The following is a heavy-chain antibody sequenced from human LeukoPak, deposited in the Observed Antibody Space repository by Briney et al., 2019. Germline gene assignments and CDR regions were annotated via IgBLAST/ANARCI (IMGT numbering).Heavy chain of an antibody. CDR2: INPDSGVT. V-gene: IGHV1-2*02. D-gene: IGHD3-10*01. Sequence: ASVRVSCKASGYTFSDYYMHWVRQAPGQGLEWMGWINPDSGVTNHAQKFEGRVTMTRDTSISTVYMELSRLRSDDTAVYYCARAMVEYHSGMDVWGQGTTVTVSS. CDR1: GYTFSDYY. J-gene: IGHJ6*02. CDR3: ARAMVEYHSGMDV.